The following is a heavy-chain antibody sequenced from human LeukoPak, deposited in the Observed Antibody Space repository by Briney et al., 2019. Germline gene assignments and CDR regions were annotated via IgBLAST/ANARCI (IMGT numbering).Heavy chain of an antibody. J-gene: IGHJ4*02. D-gene: IGHD3-10*01. CDR3: ARNSYYPDY. CDR1: GYTFTVYY. Sequence: ASVTVSCTASGYTFTVYYMHWVRQAPGQGLEWMGRINPNSGGTNYAQKFQGRVTMTRDTSISTAYMELSRLRSDDTAVYYCARNSYYPDYWGQGTLVTVSS. V-gene: IGHV1-2*06. CDR2: INPNSGGT.